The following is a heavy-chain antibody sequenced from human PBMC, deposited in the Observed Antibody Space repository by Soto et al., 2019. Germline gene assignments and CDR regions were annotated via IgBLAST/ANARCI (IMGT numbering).Heavy chain of an antibody. CDR1: GFTFSSYG. J-gene: IGHJ4*02. CDR2: ISYDGSNK. Sequence: PGGSLRLSCASSGFTFSSYGMHWVRQAPGKGLEWVAVISYDGSNKYYADSVKGRFTISRDNSKNTLYLQMNSLRAEDTAVYYCAKDLLETTPGQSLTFHLLFDYWGQGTLVTVSS. V-gene: IGHV3-30*18. CDR3: AKDLLETTPGQSLTFHLLFDY. D-gene: IGHD1-1*01.